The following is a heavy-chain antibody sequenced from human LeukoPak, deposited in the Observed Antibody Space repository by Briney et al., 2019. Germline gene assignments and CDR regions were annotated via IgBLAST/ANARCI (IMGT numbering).Heavy chain of an antibody. CDR3: ARTFYDFWSGFSNYDSFHI. Sequence: ASVKVSCKASGYTFTSYGISWVRQAPGQGVEWMGWISTYNGNTNYAQKVQGRVTMTTDTSTNTAYMELRSLTSDDTAVYYCARTFYDFWSGFSNYDSFHIWGQGTLVTVSS. CDR1: GYTFTSYG. J-gene: IGHJ3*02. CDR2: ISTYNGNT. D-gene: IGHD3-3*01. V-gene: IGHV1-18*01.